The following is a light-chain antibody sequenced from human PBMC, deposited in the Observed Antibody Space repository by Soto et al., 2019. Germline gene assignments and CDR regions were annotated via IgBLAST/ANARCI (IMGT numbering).Light chain of an antibody. CDR3: MQALQTPPT. V-gene: IGKV2-28*01. J-gene: IGKJ4*01. CDR1: QSLLHSNGYNY. Sequence: DIVMIQSPLSLPVTPGEPASISCRSSQSLLHSNGYNYLDWYLQRPGQSPQLLIYLGSTRASGVPDRFSGSGSGTDFTLKISRVEAEDVGIYYCMQALQTPPTFGGGTKVDI. CDR2: LGS.